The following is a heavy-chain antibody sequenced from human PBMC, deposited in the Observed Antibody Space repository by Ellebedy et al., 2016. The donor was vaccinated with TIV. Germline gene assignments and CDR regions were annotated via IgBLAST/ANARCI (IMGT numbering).Heavy chain of an antibody. Sequence: GESLKISCAASGFNFRSYWMTWVRQAPGKGLEWVAKIRQEGDEIYYVESVKGRFTISRDNAQNSLFLQMNSLSVEDTAVYYCARRASYGDYAVQVNPWFDPWGQGTLVTVSS. CDR2: IRQEGDEI. CDR3: ARRASYGDYAVQVNPWFDP. CDR1: GFNFRSYW. J-gene: IGHJ5*02. D-gene: IGHD4-17*01. V-gene: IGHV3-7*01.